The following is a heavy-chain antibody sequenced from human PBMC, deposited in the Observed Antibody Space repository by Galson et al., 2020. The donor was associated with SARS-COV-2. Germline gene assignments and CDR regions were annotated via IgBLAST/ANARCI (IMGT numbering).Heavy chain of an antibody. CDR1: GGSISTTCYF. D-gene: IGHD4-17*01. J-gene: IGHJ2*01. V-gene: IGHV4-39*01. Sequence: APETLSRTSTVPGGSISTTCYFWGWIRPPPRKGLQWIGTIYYTGTTYYNPSLRTRVTISVDTSKNQFSLKLNSLTAADTAVYYCARRGGTVTTQHFYLWGRGTLVTVSS. CDR3: ARRGGTVTTQHFYL. CDR2: IYYTGTT.